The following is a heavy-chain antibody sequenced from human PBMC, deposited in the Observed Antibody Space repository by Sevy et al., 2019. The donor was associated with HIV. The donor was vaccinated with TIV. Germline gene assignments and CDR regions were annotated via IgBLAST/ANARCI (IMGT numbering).Heavy chain of an antibody. J-gene: IGHJ5*02. Sequence: GGSLRLSCAASGFTFSSYSMNWVRQAPGKGLEWVSYISSSSSTIYYADSVKGRFTISRDNAKNSLYLQMNSLRDEDTAVYYCARDPYRIWEQGGWFDPWGQGTLVTVSS. CDR3: ARDPYRIWEQGGWFDP. CDR2: ISSSSSTI. CDR1: GFTFSSYS. V-gene: IGHV3-48*02. D-gene: IGHD1-26*01.